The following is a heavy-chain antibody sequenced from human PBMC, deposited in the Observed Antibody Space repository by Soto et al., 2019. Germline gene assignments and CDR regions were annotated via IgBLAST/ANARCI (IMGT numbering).Heavy chain of an antibody. D-gene: IGHD3-10*01. V-gene: IGHV3-30*18. CDR3: AKDPVTMVRGRRYYGMDV. Sequence: GGSVRLSCAASGFTFSSYGMHWVRQAPGKGLEWVAVISYDGSNKYYADSVKGRFTISRDNSKNTLYLQMNSLRAEDTAVYYCAKDPVTMVRGRRYYGMDVWGQGTTVTVSS. J-gene: IGHJ6*02. CDR1: GFTFSSYG. CDR2: ISYDGSNK.